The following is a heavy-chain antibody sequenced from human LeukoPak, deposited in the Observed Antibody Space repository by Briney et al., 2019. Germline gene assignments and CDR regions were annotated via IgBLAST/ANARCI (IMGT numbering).Heavy chain of an antibody. CDR3: ARDHCSSTSCYDSSGYYGY. J-gene: IGHJ4*02. V-gene: IGHV1-18*01. CDR2: ISAYNGNT. Sequence: ASVKVSCKASGYTFTSYGISWVRQAPGQGLEWMGWISAYNGNTNYAQKLQGRVTMTTDESTSTAYMELSSLRSEDTAVYYCARDHCSSTSCYDSSGYYGYWGQGTLVTVSS. CDR1: GYTFTSYG. D-gene: IGHD2-2*01.